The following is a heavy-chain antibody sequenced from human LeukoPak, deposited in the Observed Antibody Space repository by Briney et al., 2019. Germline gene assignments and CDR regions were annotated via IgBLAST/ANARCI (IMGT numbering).Heavy chain of an antibody. CDR2: ISSSSSNM. V-gene: IGHV3-21*01. CDR3: ARDFSGYDYNFDY. Sequence: GGSLRLSCAASGFTFSTYTMNWVRQAPGKGLEWVSFISSSSSNMYYADSVKGRFTISRDNTKKSLYLQMNSLRAEDTAVYYCARDFSGYDYNFDYWGQGTLVTVSS. CDR1: GFTFSTYT. J-gene: IGHJ4*02. D-gene: IGHD5-12*01.